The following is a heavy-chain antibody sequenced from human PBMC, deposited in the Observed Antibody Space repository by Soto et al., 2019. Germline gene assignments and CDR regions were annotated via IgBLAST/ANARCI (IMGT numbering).Heavy chain of an antibody. Sequence: QVQMVQSGAEVKKPGASVKVSCKASGYTFTSYGISWVRQAPGQGLEWMGWISAYNGNTNYAQKLQGRVTMTTDPSTSTAYMELRSLRSDDTAVYYCAREGMGSSGYYYSYGMDVWGQGTTVTVSS. CDR2: ISAYNGNT. D-gene: IGHD6-6*01. CDR1: GYTFTSYG. J-gene: IGHJ6*02. CDR3: AREGMGSSGYYYSYGMDV. V-gene: IGHV1-18*04.